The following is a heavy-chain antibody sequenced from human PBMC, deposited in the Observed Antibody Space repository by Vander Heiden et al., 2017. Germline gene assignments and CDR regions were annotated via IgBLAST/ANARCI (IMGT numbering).Heavy chain of an antibody. Sequence: FTISRDNSKNTLYLQMNSLRAEDTAVYYCAKVSSFFTRGVISYFDYWGQGTLVTVSS. J-gene: IGHJ4*02. D-gene: IGHD3-10*01. V-gene: IGHV3-23*01. CDR3: AKVSSFFTRGVISYFDY.